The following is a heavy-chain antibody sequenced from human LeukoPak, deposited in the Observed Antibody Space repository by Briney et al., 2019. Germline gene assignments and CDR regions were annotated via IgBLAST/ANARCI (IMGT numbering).Heavy chain of an antibody. V-gene: IGHV3-74*01. CDR1: GFTLSSYW. D-gene: IGHD3-22*01. CDR2: IHSDGSST. Sequence: PGGSLRLSCAASGFTLSSYWMHWVRHAPGKGLVWVSRIHSDGSSTSYADSVRCRFTISRDDAKSTLYLQMNSLRAEDTAVYYCARSGWPYYFDYWGQGTLVTVSS. J-gene: IGHJ4*02. CDR3: ARSGWPYYFDY.